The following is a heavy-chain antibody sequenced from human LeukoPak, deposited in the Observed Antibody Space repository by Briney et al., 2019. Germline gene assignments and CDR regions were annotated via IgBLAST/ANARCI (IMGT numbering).Heavy chain of an antibody. CDR2: ISGSGGST. D-gene: IGHD6-19*01. CDR1: GFTFSSYA. Sequence: TGGSLRLSCAASGFTFSSYAMSWVRQAPGKGLEWVSAISGSGGSTYYANSVKGRFTISRDNSKNTLYLQMGSLRAEDMAVYYCARAPRGTWLYYFDYWGQGTLVTVSS. V-gene: IGHV3-64*01. J-gene: IGHJ4*02. CDR3: ARAPRGTWLYYFDY.